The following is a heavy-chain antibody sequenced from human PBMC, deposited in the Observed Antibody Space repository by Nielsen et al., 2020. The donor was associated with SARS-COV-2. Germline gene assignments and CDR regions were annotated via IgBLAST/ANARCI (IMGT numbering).Heavy chain of an antibody. Sequence: GGSLRLSCAASGFTFSSYGMHWVRQAPGKGLEWVAVIWYDGSNKYYADSVKGRFTISRDNSKNTLYLQMNSLRAEDTAVYYCARGYNWNYVSYYYMDVWGKGTTVTVSS. D-gene: IGHD1-7*01. J-gene: IGHJ6*03. CDR3: ARGYNWNYVSYYYMDV. CDR2: IWYDGSNK. CDR1: GFTFSSYG. V-gene: IGHV3-33*01.